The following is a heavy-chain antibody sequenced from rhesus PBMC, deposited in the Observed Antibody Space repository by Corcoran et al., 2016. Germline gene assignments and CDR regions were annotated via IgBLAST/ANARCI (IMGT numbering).Heavy chain of an antibody. CDR2: ISNGGGST. D-gene: IGHD5-30*01. V-gene: IGHV3-178*02. J-gene: IGHJ5-1*01. CDR1: GFTFSDYY. CDR3: AKLTWIQWVQPALNRFDV. Sequence: EVQLVESGGGLAKPGGSLRLSCAASGFTFSDYYMDWVRQAPGKGLEWVSRISNGGGSTWYAASWESKVPISRENAKNTRYLQMDSLRAEDTAVYYCAKLTWIQWVQPALNRFDVWGPGVLVTVSS.